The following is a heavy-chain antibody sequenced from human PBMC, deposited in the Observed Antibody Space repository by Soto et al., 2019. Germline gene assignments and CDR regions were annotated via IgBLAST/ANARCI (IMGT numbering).Heavy chain of an antibody. CDR1: GDSVSSNSAA. D-gene: IGHD1-7*01. J-gene: IGHJ4*02. CDR2: TYYRSKWYN. V-gene: IGHV6-1*01. CDR3: ARQGITGTTMAKISDY. Sequence: SQTLSLTCAISGDSVSSNSAAWNWIRQSPSRGLEWLGRTYYRSKWYNDYAVSVKSRITINPDTSKNQFSLQLNSVTPEDTAVYYCARQGITGTTMAKISDYWGQGTLVTVAS.